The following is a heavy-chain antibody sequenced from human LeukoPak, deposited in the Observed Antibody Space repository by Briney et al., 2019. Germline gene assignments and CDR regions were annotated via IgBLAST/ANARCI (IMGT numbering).Heavy chain of an antibody. Sequence: ASVKVSCKASGGTFSSYATSWVRQAPGQGLEWMGWMNPNSGNTGYAQKFQGRVTMTRNTSISTAYMELSSLRSEDTAVYYCARGRGLMVYAMFDYWGQGTLVTVSS. CDR3: ARGRGLMVYAMFDY. J-gene: IGHJ4*02. D-gene: IGHD2-8*01. CDR1: GGTFSSYA. V-gene: IGHV1-8*02. CDR2: MNPNSGNT.